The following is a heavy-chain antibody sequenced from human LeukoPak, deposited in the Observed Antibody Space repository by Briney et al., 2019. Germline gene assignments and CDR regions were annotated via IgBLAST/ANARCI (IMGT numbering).Heavy chain of an antibody. CDR1: GYTFTGYY. CDR2: INPNSGGT. CDR3: ARETYYYDSSGYPLDY. V-gene: IGHV1-2*02. D-gene: IGHD3-22*01. J-gene: IGHJ4*02. Sequence: GASVKVSCKASGYTFTGYYMHWVRQAPGQGLEWMGWINPNSGGTNYAQKFQGRVTMTRDTSISTAYMELSRLRSDDTAVYYCARETYYYDSSGYPLDYWGQGTLVTVSS.